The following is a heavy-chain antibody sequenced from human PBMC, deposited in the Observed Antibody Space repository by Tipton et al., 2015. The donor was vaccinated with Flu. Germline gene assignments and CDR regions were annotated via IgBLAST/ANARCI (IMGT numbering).Heavy chain of an antibody. V-gene: IGHV1-18*01. CDR2: ISGYNGDT. CDR1: GYIFSDFG. J-gene: IGHJ4*02. Sequence: QLVQSGPEVKKPGASVKVSCKASGYIFSDFGISWVRQAPGQGLEWMGWISGYNGDTKYAQEFQDRVTMTTDTSTSTAYMELRSLRSEDTAVFYCARGSGYAGDYWGQGTLVTVSS. D-gene: IGHD5-12*01. CDR3: ARGSGYAGDY.